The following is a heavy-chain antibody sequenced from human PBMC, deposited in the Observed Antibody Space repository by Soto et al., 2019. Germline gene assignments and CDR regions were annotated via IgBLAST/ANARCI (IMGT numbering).Heavy chain of an antibody. CDR2: INHSGST. J-gene: IGHJ4*02. V-gene: IGHV4-34*01. CDR1: GGSCSGYY. CDR3: ARGRPIYPGTIFGVVRYYFDY. D-gene: IGHD3-3*01. Sequence: KPSETLSLTCAVYGGSCSGYYWSWIRQPPGKGLEWIGEINHSGSTNYNPSPKSRVTISVDTSKNQFSLKLSSVTAADTAVYYCARGRPIYPGTIFGVVRYYFDYWGQGTLVTVSS.